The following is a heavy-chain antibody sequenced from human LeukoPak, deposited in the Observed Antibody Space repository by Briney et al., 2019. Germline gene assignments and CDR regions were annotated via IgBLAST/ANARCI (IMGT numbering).Heavy chain of an antibody. D-gene: IGHD3-9*01. Sequence: GGSLRLSCSASGFTFSGHAMSWVRQAPGKGLEWVSTISSAGDVTYHADSVKGRSAIFRDNSKNTLYLQMATLRVEDTAIYYCATDYTTGYFPFWGPGTLVTVSS. J-gene: IGHJ4*02. V-gene: IGHV3-23*01. CDR2: ISSAGDVT. CDR1: GFTFSGHA. CDR3: ATDYTTGYFPF.